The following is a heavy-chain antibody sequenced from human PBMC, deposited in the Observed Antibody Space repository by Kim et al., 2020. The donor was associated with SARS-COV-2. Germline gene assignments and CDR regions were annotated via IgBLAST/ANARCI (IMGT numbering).Heavy chain of an antibody. J-gene: IGHJ6*02. V-gene: IGHV3-9*01. CDR2: ISWNSGSI. Sequence: GGSLRLSCAASGFTFGDYAMHWVRQAPGKGLEWVSGISWNSGSIGYADSVKGRFTISRDNAKNSLYLQMNSLRAEDTALYYCAKDIGGTRVYYYGMDVWGQGTTVTVSS. CDR1: GFTFGDYA. D-gene: IGHD1-26*01. CDR3: AKDIGGTRVYYYGMDV.